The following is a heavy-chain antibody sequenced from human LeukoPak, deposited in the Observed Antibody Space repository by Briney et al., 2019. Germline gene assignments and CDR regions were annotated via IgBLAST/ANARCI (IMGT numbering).Heavy chain of an antibody. CDR1: GYTFTGYY. Sequence: ASVKVSCKASGYTFTGYYMHWVRQAPGQGLEWMGWINPNSGGTNYAQKFQGRVTMTRDTSISTAYMELSRLRSDDTAVYYCARVREPIAVDGTDGMDVWGQGTTVTVSS. CDR2: INPNSGGT. V-gene: IGHV1-2*02. CDR3: ARVREPIAVDGTDGMDV. J-gene: IGHJ6*02. D-gene: IGHD6-19*01.